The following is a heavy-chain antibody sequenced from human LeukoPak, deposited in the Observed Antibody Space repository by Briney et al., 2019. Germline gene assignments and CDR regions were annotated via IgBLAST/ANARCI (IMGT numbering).Heavy chain of an antibody. D-gene: IGHD6-19*01. V-gene: IGHV3-48*03. CDR2: ISSSGSTI. Sequence: GGSLRLSCAASGFTFSSYEMNWVRQAPGKGLEWVSYISSSGSTIYYADSVKGRFTISRDNAKNSLYLQMNSLRAEDTAVYYCARELVTDSGWYRYYYYYMDVWGKGTTVTISS. J-gene: IGHJ6*03. CDR3: ARELVTDSGWYRYYYYYMDV. CDR1: GFTFSSYE.